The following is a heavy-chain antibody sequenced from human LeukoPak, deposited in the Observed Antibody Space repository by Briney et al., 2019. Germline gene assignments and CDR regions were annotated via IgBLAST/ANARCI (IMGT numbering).Heavy chain of an antibody. V-gene: IGHV3-74*01. Sequence: PGGSLRLSCAASGFTFTTHSMHWVRQAPGKGLVWVSRIKSDGSRTYYADSVKGRFTISRDNAKSTLYLQMDSLRAEDTAVYYCARALSSAWGLVDCWGQGTLVTVSS. D-gene: IGHD6-19*01. CDR1: GFTFTTHS. CDR3: ARALSSAWGLVDC. J-gene: IGHJ4*02. CDR2: IKSDGSRT.